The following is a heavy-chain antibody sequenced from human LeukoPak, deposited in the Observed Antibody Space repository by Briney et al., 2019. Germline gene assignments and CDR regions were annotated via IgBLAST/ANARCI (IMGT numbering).Heavy chain of an antibody. V-gene: IGHV1-69*04. CDR1: GYTFTSYG. CDR3: ARDPPFYGDYVYAFDI. Sequence: GASVKVSCKASGYTFTSYGISWVRQAPGQGLEWMGRIIPILGIANYAQKFQGRVTITADKSTSTAYMELSSLRSEDTAVYYCARDPPFYGDYVYAFDIWGQGTMVTVSS. CDR2: IIPILGIA. J-gene: IGHJ3*02. D-gene: IGHD4-17*01.